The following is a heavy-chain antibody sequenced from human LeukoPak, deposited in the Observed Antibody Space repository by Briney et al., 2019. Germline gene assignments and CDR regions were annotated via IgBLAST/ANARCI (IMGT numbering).Heavy chain of an antibody. J-gene: IGHJ4*02. Sequence: ASVKVSCKASGYTFTSYDINWVRQATGQGLEWMGWMNPNSGNTGYAQKFQGRVTITRNTSISTAYMELSSLRSDDTAVYYCARDRDSGYANFDYWGQGTLVTVSS. D-gene: IGHD5-12*01. V-gene: IGHV1-8*03. CDR3: ARDRDSGYANFDY. CDR1: GYTFTSYD. CDR2: MNPNSGNT.